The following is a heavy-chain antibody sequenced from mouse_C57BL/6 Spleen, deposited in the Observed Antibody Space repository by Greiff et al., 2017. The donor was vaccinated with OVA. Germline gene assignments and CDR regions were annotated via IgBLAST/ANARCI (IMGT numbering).Heavy chain of an antibody. CDR3: AREGITRGYYAMDY. CDR2: INPNNGGT. V-gene: IGHV1-18*01. D-gene: IGHD2-4*01. CDR1: GYTFTDYN. Sequence: VQLKQSGPELVKPGASVKIPCKASGYTFTDYNMDWVKQSHGKSLEWIGDINPNNGGTIYNQKFKGKATLTVDKSSSTAYMELRSLTSEDTAVYYCAREGITRGYYAMDYWGQGTSVTVSS. J-gene: IGHJ4*01.